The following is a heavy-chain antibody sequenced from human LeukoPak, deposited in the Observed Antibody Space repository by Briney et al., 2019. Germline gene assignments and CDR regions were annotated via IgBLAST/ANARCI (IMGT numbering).Heavy chain of an antibody. CDR1: GGSISSYY. Sequence: KSSKTLSLTCTVSGGSISSYYWSWVRQPPGKGLEWIGYIYYSGSTNYNPSLKSRVTMSVDTSKNQFSLKLSSVTAADTAVYYCARGGIVGTTARIPLFDYWGQGTLVTVSS. CDR3: ARGGIVGTTARIPLFDY. V-gene: IGHV4-59*01. CDR2: IYYSGST. D-gene: IGHD1-26*01. J-gene: IGHJ4*02.